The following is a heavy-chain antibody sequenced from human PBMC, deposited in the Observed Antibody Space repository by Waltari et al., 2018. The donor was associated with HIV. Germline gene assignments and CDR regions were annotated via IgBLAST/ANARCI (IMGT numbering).Heavy chain of an antibody. Sequence: QVLLQESGPRLVKYSETLSLTCTVSASCIGRNYYWDWIRQAPGKGLEWIGSIYRSGTTYYNPSFKTRVTISVNMSKNQYSLKLSSLTAADTAMYYCARDQDYYDSSGYTSYAFDIWGRGTMIIVSS. CDR3: ARDQDYYDSSGYTSYAFDI. D-gene: IGHD3-22*01. J-gene: IGHJ3*02. CDR1: ASCIGRNYY. V-gene: IGHV4-38-2*02. CDR2: IYRSGTT.